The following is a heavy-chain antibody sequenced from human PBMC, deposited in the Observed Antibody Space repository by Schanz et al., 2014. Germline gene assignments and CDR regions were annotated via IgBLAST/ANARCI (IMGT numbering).Heavy chain of an antibody. V-gene: IGHV3-33*06. J-gene: IGHJ2*01. CDR3: AKDAPYPFDL. Sequence: QVQLVDSGGGLVKPGGSLRLSCTASGFTFSAYAMTWVRQIPGKGLEWVADIWSDGTNEYYADSVKGRFTISGDSSKNTLYLQMNSRRTEDTAIYYCAKDAPYPFDLWGRGTLITVSS. CDR1: GFTFSAYA. CDR2: IWSDGTNE.